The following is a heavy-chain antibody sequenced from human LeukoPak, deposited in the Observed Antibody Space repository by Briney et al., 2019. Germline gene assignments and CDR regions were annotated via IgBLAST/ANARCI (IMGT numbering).Heavy chain of an antibody. Sequence: GGSLRLSCAASGFTFTAYLIHWVRQAPGKGLEWGSAISGSGGSTYYADSVKGRFTISRDNSENTLYLQMNSLRAEDTAVYYCANAYCSSTSCYRYYYGMDVWGKGTTVTVSS. D-gene: IGHD2-2*02. CDR1: GFTFTAYL. V-gene: IGHV3-23*01. CDR3: ANAYCSSTSCYRYYYGMDV. CDR2: ISGSGGST. J-gene: IGHJ6*04.